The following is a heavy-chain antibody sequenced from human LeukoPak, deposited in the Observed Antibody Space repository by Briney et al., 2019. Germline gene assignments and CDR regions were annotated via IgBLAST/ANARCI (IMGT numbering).Heavy chain of an antibody. J-gene: IGHJ4*02. Sequence: GGSLRLSCVASGLSFGMYSMNWVRQAPGKGLEWVSYISGISNSIYYADSVKGRFTISRDNAKNSLYLQMDSLRDEDTAVYYCARWDDSSGYYPYYFDYWGQGTLVTVSS. CDR1: GLSFGMYS. CDR2: ISGISNSI. D-gene: IGHD3-22*01. CDR3: ARWDDSSGYYPYYFDY. V-gene: IGHV3-48*02.